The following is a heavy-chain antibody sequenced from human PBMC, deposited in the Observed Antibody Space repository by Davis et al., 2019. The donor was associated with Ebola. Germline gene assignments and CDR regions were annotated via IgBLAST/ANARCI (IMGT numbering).Heavy chain of an antibody. CDR1: GFTFSSYS. J-gene: IGHJ6*04. D-gene: IGHD4-17*01. CDR3: ARATGLDV. CDR2: ISYDGSNK. V-gene: IGHV3-30*03. Sequence: GGSLRLSCAASGFTFSSYSMNWVRQAPGKGLEWVAVISYDGSNKYYADSVKGRFTISRDNSKNTLYLQMNSLRAEDTAVHYCARATGLDVWGKGTTVTVSS.